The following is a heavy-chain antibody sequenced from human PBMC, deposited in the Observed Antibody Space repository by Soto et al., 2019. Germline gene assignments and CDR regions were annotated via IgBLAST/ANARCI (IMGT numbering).Heavy chain of an antibody. CDR1: GGSIIIGNYY. Sequence: SETLSLTCTVSGGSIIIGNYYWGWIRQSPGKGLEWIGSIFYSGTTYYTPSLKSRVTISVDTSKNQFSLRLSSVTAADTAVYYCARHTSSGYYYQIEYWGQGTLVTVSS. CDR2: IFYSGTT. CDR3: ARHTSSGYYYQIEY. D-gene: IGHD3-22*01. V-gene: IGHV4-39*01. J-gene: IGHJ4*02.